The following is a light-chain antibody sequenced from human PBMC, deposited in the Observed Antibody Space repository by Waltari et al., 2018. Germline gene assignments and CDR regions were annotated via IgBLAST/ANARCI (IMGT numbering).Light chain of an antibody. Sequence: SSELTQDRAVSVALGQTVRITCQGASHRASYDSWYQQKSGQAPILVLFGKNKRPSGIPDRFSGYNSETTTSLTITGAQAEDEADYYCSSRDSSASHVLFAGGTKLTVL. CDR3: SSRDSSASHVL. J-gene: IGLJ2*01. V-gene: IGLV3-19*01. CDR2: GKN. CDR1: SHRASY.